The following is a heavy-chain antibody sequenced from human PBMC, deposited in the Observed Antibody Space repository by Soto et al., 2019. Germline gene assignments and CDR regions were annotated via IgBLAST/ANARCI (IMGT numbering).Heavy chain of an antibody. CDR2: IKSRALGGTT. CDR1: GFPFSNGC. CDR3: ATDSYSTMAVVRVDY. V-gene: IGHV3-15*07. D-gene: IGHD6-19*01. Sequence: GGSLRLSCAGSGFPFSNGCINWVRHVPGKGLEWVGRIKSRALGGTTDFAAPVRGRFAITRDDSRNVAYMQMNRLHTEDTAVYYCATDSYSTMAVVRVDYWFHAALVTVS. J-gene: IGHJ4*01.